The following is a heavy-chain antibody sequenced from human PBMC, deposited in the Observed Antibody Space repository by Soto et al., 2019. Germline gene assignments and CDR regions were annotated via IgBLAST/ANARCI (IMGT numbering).Heavy chain of an antibody. D-gene: IGHD3-3*01. CDR3: ARGGVSTRTFDY. J-gene: IGHJ4*02. Sequence: GESLKISCKGSGYSFTSYCIGLVLQMPGKGLDWMGIIYPGDSDTRYRPSFQGQVTISADKSISSAYLQWSSLRASDTAMYYCARGGVSTRTFDYWGQGTPVTVSS. CDR2: IYPGDSDT. CDR1: GYSFTSYC. V-gene: IGHV5-51*01.